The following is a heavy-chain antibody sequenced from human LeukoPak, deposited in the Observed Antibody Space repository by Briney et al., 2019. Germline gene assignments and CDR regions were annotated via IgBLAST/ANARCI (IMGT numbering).Heavy chain of an antibody. CDR1: GFTFSSYS. D-gene: IGHD3-22*01. CDR3: ARDGYYYDSSGYYSINGMDV. J-gene: IGHJ6*02. V-gene: IGHV3-48*04. Sequence: GGSLRLSCAASGFTFSSYSMNWVRQAPGKGLEWVSYISSSSSTIYYADSVKGRFTISRDNAKNSLYLQMNSLRAEDTAVYYCARDGYYYDSSGYYSINGMDVWGQGTTVTVSS. CDR2: ISSSSSTI.